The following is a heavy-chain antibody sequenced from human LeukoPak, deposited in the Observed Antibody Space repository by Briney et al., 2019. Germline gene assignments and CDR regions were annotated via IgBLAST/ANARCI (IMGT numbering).Heavy chain of an antibody. D-gene: IGHD3-10*01. CDR1: GFPFSTHW. J-gene: IGHJ4*02. Sequence: GGSLRLSCAASGFPFSTHWMSWVRQAPGKGLECVANINQDGSQKSCVDSVKGRFSISRANAKNSLYLQMHSLRAEDTAVYYCARSNREFASGSGDYWGQGTLVTVSS. CDR3: ARSNREFASGSGDY. V-gene: IGHV3-7*05. CDR2: INQDGSQK.